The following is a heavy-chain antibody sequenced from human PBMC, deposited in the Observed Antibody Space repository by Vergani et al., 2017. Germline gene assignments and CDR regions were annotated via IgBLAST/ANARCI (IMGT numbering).Heavy chain of an antibody. D-gene: IGHD2/OR15-2a*01. J-gene: IGHJ4*02. CDR2: IYPGDSDT. CDR1: GYSFTSYW. Sequence: EVQLVQSGAEVKTPGESLKISCKGSGYSFTSYWIGWVRQMPGKGLGWMGIIYPGDSDTRYSPSFQGQVTISVDKSISTTYLQWSSLKASDTAIYYCARHISTSYYFDSWGQGTLVTVSS. V-gene: IGHV5-51*01. CDR3: ARHISTSYYFDS.